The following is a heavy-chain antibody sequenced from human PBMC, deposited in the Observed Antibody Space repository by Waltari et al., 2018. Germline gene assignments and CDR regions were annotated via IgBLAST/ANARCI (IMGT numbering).Heavy chain of an antibody. CDR3: ARDPIAARPDYFDY. CDR2: MSSDGGIK. D-gene: IGHD6-6*01. Sequence: QVQLVESGGGVVQPGESLRLSCAASGFTFSNYVIHWVRQAPGKGWEWVAVMSSDGGIKYYAESVEGRFTISRDYSRNTLYLQMHSLRVEDTGLYYCARDPIAARPDYFDYWGQGTLVTVSS. CDR1: GFTFSNYV. J-gene: IGHJ4*02. V-gene: IGHV3-30*04.